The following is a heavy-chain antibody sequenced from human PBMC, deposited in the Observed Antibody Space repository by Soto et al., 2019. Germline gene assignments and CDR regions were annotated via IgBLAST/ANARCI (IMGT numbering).Heavy chain of an antibody. D-gene: IGHD5-12*01. V-gene: IGHV3-23*01. Sequence: EVQLLESGGGLVQPGGSLRLSCAASGFSFSSYAMVWFGKAPGRGLEWVSVFSARGGSSYFADSVKGRFTISRDNSKNVLSLEMNSLRAEDTAIYFCAKGSIEYSASVDNWGQGTLVLVSS. J-gene: IGHJ4*02. CDR3: AKGSIEYSASVDN. CDR1: GFSFSSYA. CDR2: FSARGGSS.